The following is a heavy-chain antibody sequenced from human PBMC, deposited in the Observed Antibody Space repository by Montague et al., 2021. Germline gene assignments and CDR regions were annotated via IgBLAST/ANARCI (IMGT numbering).Heavy chain of an antibody. CDR1: GFPFSSFW. Sequence: SLSLSFSASGFPFSSFWMTWVRQAPGKGLEWVANIKEDGSEKYYVDSVKGRFTISRDNAKNSLYLQMDSLRAEDTAIYYCTKSTWYAFDYWGQGTLVTVSS. CDR2: IKEDGSEK. V-gene: IGHV3-7*01. CDR3: TKSTWYAFDY. D-gene: IGHD2-8*01. J-gene: IGHJ4*02.